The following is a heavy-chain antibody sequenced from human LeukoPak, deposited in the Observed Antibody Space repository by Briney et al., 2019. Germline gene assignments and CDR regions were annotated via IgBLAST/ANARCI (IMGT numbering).Heavy chain of an antibody. V-gene: IGHV4-34*01. CDR3: ARGGYDFWSGYYYWFDP. J-gene: IGHJ5*02. CDR2: INHSGST. CDR1: GGSFSGYY. Sequence: SETLSLTCAVYGGSFSGYYWGWIRQPPGKGLEWIGEINHSGSTNYNPSLKSRVTISVDTSKNQFSLKLSSVTAADTAVYYCARGGYDFWSGYYYWFDPWGQGTLVTVSS. D-gene: IGHD3-3*01.